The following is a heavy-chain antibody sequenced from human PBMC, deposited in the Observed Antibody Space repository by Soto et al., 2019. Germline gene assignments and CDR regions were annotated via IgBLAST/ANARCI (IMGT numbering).Heavy chain of an antibody. CDR3: RDVTFDY. CDR1: GYTLTELS. Sequence: ASVRVSCKXSGYTLTELSMQWVRQAPGKGLEWMGGGDPEDGKTIYAQKFQGRVTMTEDTSTDKAYMELSRLRSEDTAVYYCRDVTFDYWGQGTLVTVSS. CDR2: GDPEDGKT. V-gene: IGHV1-24*01. D-gene: IGHD2-21*02. J-gene: IGHJ4*02.